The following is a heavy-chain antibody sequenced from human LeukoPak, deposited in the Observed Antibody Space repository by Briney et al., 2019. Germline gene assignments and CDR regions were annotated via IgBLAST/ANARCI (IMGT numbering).Heavy chain of an antibody. CDR2: ISSSSSYI. CDR1: GFTFSSYA. J-gene: IGHJ4*02. CDR3: ARDLAPYYYDSSGYWFDY. V-gene: IGHV3-21*01. D-gene: IGHD3-22*01. Sequence: PGGSLRLSCAASGFTFSSYAMSWVRQAPGKGLEWVSSISSSSSYIYYADSVKGRFTISRDNAKNSLYLQMNSLRAEDTAVYYCARDLAPYYYDSSGYWFDYWGQGTLVTVSS.